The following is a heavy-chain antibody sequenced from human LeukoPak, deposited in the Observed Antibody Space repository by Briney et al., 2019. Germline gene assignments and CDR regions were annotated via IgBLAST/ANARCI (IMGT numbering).Heavy chain of an antibody. CDR1: GGSFSGYY. CDR3: AKGDKMSTWRRTYNCFDP. V-gene: IGHV4-34*01. CDR2: INHSGST. D-gene: IGHD5-24*01. Sequence: SETLSLTCAVYGGSFSGYYWSWIRQPPGKGLEWIGEINHSGSTNYNPSLKSRVTISVDTSKNQFSLKLSSVTAEDTAVYYCAKGDKMSTWRRTYNCFDPWGQGTLVTVSS. J-gene: IGHJ5*02.